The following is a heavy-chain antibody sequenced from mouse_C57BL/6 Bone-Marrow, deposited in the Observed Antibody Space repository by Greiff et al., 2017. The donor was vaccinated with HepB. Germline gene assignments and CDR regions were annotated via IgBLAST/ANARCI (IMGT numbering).Heavy chain of an antibody. V-gene: IGHV14-1*01. Sequence: VQLQQSGAELVRPGASVKLSCTASGFNIKDYYMHWVKQRPEQGLEWIGRIDPEDGDNEYAPKFQGKATMTADTSSNTAHLQLTSLKSEDNAVDYCTTYDSPFDYWGQGTTLTVSS. D-gene: IGHD2-4*01. CDR2: IDPEDGDN. CDR1: GFNIKDYY. J-gene: IGHJ2*01. CDR3: TTYDSPFDY.